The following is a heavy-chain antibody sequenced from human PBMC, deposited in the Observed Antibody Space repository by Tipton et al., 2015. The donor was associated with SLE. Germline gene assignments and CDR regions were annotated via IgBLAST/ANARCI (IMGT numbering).Heavy chain of an antibody. Sequence: TLSLTCTVSGGSISSGSYYWSWIRQPAGKGLEWVGDIYTSGSTNYNPSLKSRVTISVDTSKNQFSLKLSSVTAADTAVYYCASGAGDWYFDLWGRGTLVTVSS. CDR2: IYTSGST. D-gene: IGHD3-10*01. CDR3: ASGAGDWYFDL. CDR1: GGSISSGSYY. J-gene: IGHJ2*01. V-gene: IGHV4-61*09.